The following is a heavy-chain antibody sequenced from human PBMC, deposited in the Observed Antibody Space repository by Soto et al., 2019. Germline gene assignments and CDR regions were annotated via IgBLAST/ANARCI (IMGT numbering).Heavy chain of an antibody. J-gene: IGHJ3*02. Sequence: GGSLRLSCAASGFTFSGYWMSWVRQAPGKGLEWVANIKQDGSEKYYVDSVKGRFTISRDNAKKSLYLKMNSLRAEDTAVYYCARDQLTQWGDYSSFAFDIWGQGTMVTVSS. CDR2: IKQDGSEK. CDR3: ARDQLTQWGDYSSFAFDI. D-gene: IGHD4-17*01. CDR1: GFTFSGYW. V-gene: IGHV3-7*01.